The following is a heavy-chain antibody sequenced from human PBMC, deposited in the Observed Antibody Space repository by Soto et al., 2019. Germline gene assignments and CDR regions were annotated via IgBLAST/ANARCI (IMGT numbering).Heavy chain of an antibody. CDR1: GGSISSGGYY. Sequence: QVQLQESGPGLVKPSQTLSLTCTVSGGSISSGGYYWSWIRQHPGKGLEWIGYIYYRGSTYYNPSLKSRVTISVDTSKNQFSLKLSSVTAADTAVYYCARNARAIRELNWFDPWGQGTLVTVSS. CDR3: ARNARAIRELNWFDP. V-gene: IGHV4-31*03. D-gene: IGHD1-7*01. CDR2: IYYRGST. J-gene: IGHJ5*02.